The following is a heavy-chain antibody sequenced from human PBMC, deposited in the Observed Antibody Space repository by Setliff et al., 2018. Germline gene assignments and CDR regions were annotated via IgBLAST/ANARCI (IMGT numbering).Heavy chain of an antibody. CDR2: IYIGGSA. Sequence: SLTCTVSGGSISSYYWSWIRQPAGKGLEWIGHIYIGGSANYNPSLKSRVTMSIDTSKNQFSLKLNSVTAADMAVYYCAREQWLDPPGYYYMDVWAKGTTVTVSS. D-gene: IGHD6-19*01. CDR3: AREQWLDPPGYYYMDV. V-gene: IGHV4-4*07. CDR1: GGSISSYY. J-gene: IGHJ6*03.